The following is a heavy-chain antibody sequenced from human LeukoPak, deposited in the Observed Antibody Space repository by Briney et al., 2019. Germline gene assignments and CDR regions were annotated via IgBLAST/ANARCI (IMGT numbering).Heavy chain of an antibody. Sequence: PGGSLRLSCAASGFTFSSYGMHWVRQAPGKGLEWVSYISSSGSTIYYADSVKGRFTISRDNAKNSLYLQMNSLRAEDTAVYYCARVKYSSSSPHFDYWGQGTLVTVSS. V-gene: IGHV3-48*04. D-gene: IGHD6-13*01. CDR1: GFTFSSYG. CDR3: ARVKYSSSSPHFDY. CDR2: ISSSGSTI. J-gene: IGHJ4*02.